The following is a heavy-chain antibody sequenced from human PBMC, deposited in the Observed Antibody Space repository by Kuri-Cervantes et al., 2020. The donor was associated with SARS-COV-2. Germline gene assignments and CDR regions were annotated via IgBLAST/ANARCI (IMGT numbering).Heavy chain of an antibody. J-gene: IGHJ6*03. CDR2: ISSSGTI. D-gene: IGHD7-27*01. CDR1: GFTFNTYG. Sequence: GESLKISCSAAGFTFNTYGFNWVRQAPGKGLEWISYISSSGTIYYVDSVKGRFTISRDNGKNSVFLQMNSLRADDTAVYYCARVAWGYYNYYLDVWGKGTTVTVSS. CDR3: ARVAWGYYNYYLDV. V-gene: IGHV3-48*01.